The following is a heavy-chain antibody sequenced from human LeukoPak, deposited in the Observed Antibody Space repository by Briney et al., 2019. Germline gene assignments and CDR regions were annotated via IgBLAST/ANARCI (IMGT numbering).Heavy chain of an antibody. CDR2: SYYSGNA. J-gene: IGHJ6*02. V-gene: IGHV4-59*01. D-gene: IGHD3-10*01. CDR1: GGSISSYY. Sequence: PSETLSLTCTVSGGSISSYYWSWIRQPPGKGLEWIGFSYYSGNANYNPSLKSRVTISLDTSTNQFSLKLSSVTAADTAVYYCAIGEGSGSYIGYNAMDVWGQGTTVTVSS. CDR3: AIGEGSGSYIGYNAMDV.